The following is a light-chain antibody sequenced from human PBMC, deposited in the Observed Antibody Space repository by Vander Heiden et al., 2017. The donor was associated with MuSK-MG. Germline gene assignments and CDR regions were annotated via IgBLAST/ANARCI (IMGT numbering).Light chain of an antibody. V-gene: IGKV1-39*01. Sequence: IQLMRSPSSLSASVGDRVTITSRASQSISTYLHSHQLEGGRAPKLLIYTASSLLPGVPPTSRGSRSPRAFSLTIRRLKPQDFATYFTREGETEPHTLGQGTKLEIK. CDR3: REGETEPHT. CDR1: QSISTY. J-gene: IGKJ2*01. CDR2: TAS.